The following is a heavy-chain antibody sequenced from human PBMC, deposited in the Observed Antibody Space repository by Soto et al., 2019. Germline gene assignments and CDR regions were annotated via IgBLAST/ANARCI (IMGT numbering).Heavy chain of an antibody. Sequence: PGGSLRLSCAASGFTFSSYAMHWVRQAPGKGLEWVAVISYDGSNKYYADSVKGRFTISRDNSKNTLYLQMNSLRADDTAVYYCAKDRAGDIYVAARSGLDYWGQGTLVTVSS. J-gene: IGHJ4*02. CDR2: ISYDGSNK. CDR1: GFTFSSYA. CDR3: AKDRAGDIYVAARSGLDY. V-gene: IGHV3-30-3*01. D-gene: IGHD3-3*01.